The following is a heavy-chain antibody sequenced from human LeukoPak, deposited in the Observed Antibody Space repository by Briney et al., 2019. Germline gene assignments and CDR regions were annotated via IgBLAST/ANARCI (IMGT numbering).Heavy chain of an antibody. D-gene: IGHD3-16*01. J-gene: IGHJ4*02. CDR1: GFIFSDYW. Sequence: PGGSLRLSCAASGFIFSDYWMHWARQGPGKGLVWVSRIKSDGSSTSYAESVKGRFTISRDNAKNTVYVHMNSLRDEDTAVYYCARGGRYAYFLDYWGQGTLVTVSS. CDR2: IKSDGSST. V-gene: IGHV3-74*01. CDR3: ARGGRYAYFLDY.